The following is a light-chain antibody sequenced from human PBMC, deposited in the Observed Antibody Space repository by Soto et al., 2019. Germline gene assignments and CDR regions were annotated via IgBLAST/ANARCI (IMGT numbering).Light chain of an antibody. CDR3: QYYNNWLAT. V-gene: IGKV3-15*01. CDR1: QTISNM. J-gene: IGKJ4*01. CDR2: AAS. Sequence: EVVMTQSPATLSVSPGDKVSLSCRANQTISNMLAWYQQKPGQAPRLLIYAASTRATGVSARFSGSGSGTEFTLTISSLQSEDFTIYYCQYYNNWLATFGGGTKV.